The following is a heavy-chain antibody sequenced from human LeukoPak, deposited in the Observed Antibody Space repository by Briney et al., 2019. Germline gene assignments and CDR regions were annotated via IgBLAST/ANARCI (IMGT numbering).Heavy chain of an antibody. CDR3: ARDPHKGGWIQLWSDY. D-gene: IGHD5-18*01. Sequence: SETLSLTCAVYGGSFSGYYWSWIRQPPGKGLEWIGEINHSGSTYYNPSLKSRVTISVDTSKNQFSLKLSSVTAADTAVYYCARDPHKGGWIQLWSDYWGQGTLVTVSS. V-gene: IGHV4-34*01. CDR1: GGSFSGYY. CDR2: INHSGST. J-gene: IGHJ4*02.